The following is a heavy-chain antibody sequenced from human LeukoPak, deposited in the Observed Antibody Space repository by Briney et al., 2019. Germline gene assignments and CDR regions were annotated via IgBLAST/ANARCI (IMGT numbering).Heavy chain of an antibody. CDR3: ARVASSSRVDP. J-gene: IGHJ5*02. CDR1: GYSISSGYY. V-gene: IGHV4-38-2*02. CDR2: IYHSGST. D-gene: IGHD6-13*01. Sequence: SETLSLTCTVSGYSISSGYYWGWIRQPPGKGLEWVGSIYHSGSTYYNPFLKSRVTISVDTSKNQFSLKLSSVTAADTAVYYCARVASSSRVDPWGQGTLVTVPS.